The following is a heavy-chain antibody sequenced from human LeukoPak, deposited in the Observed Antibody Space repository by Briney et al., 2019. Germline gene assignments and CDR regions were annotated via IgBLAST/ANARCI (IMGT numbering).Heavy chain of an antibody. V-gene: IGHV3-30*19. D-gene: IGHD3-22*01. CDR1: GFTFSSYG. CDR3: ARDRVTMIVVVDYYFDY. J-gene: IGHJ4*02. Sequence: PGGSLRLSCAASGFTFSSYGMHWVRQAPGKGLEWVAVISYDGSNKYYADSVKGRFTISRDNSKNTLYLQMNSLRAEDTAVYYCARDRVTMIVVVDYYFDYWGPGTLVTVSS. CDR2: ISYDGSNK.